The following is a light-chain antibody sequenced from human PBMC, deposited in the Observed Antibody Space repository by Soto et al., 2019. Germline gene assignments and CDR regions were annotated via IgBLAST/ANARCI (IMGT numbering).Light chain of an antibody. CDR2: AAS. V-gene: IGKV1-27*01. CDR1: QGIINY. CDR3: QKYNSASAI. J-gene: IGKJ4*01. Sequence: DIQMTQSPSSLSASVGDTVTITCRASQGIINYLAWYQQKPGKVPKLLIYAASTLQSGVPSRFSGSGSGTDFTLTISSLQPEDVATYYCQKYNSASAIFGGGTKVDIK.